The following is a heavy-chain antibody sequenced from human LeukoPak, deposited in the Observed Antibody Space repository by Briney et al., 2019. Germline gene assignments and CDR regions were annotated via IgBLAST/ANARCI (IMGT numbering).Heavy chain of an antibody. V-gene: IGHV4-39*07. Sequence: SETLSLTCTVSGGSISSSGSYWGWIRQPPGKGLEWIGSIYYSGNTYNPSLKSRVTISVDTSKNQFSLNLTSVNAAGTAVYYCARGCSSTSCYDYYYYGMDVWGQGTTVTVSS. CDR2: IYYSGNT. D-gene: IGHD2-2*01. CDR1: GGSISSSGSY. J-gene: IGHJ6*02. CDR3: ARGCSSTSCYDYYYYGMDV.